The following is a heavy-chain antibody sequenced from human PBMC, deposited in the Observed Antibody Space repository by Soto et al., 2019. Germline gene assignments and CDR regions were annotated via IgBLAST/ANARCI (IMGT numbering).Heavy chain of an antibody. CDR3: ARDSRSGYYLEF. CDR1: GDSISNGGYS. Sequence: QLQLQESGSGLVKPSQTLSLTCAVSGDSISNGGYSWNWIRQPPGKGLEWIGYIYHRGGTDCNPSPKSGVTITVVSPNNQFSLKLSSVTAADTAVYYCARDSRSGYYLEFWGQGTLVTVSS. CDR2: IYHRGGT. D-gene: IGHD3-22*01. V-gene: IGHV4-30-2*01. J-gene: IGHJ4*02.